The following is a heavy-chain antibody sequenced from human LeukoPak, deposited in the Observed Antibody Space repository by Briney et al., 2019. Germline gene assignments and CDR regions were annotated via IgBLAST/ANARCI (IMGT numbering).Heavy chain of an antibody. Sequence: SETLSLTCAVYGGSFSGYYWSWIRQPPGKGLEWIGDINHSGSTNYNPSLKSRVTISVDTSKNQFPLKLSSVTAADTDVYYCARGSKWFDPWGQGTLVTVSS. CDR1: GGSFSGYY. J-gene: IGHJ5*02. CDR3: ARGSKWFDP. V-gene: IGHV4-34*01. CDR2: INHSGST.